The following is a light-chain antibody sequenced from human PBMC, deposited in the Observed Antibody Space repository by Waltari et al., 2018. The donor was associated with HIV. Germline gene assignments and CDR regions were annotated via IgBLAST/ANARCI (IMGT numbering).Light chain of an antibody. CDR1: SSYVGNYNL. CDR3: CSYGGSSTWV. J-gene: IGLJ3*02. V-gene: IGLV2-23*01. CDR2: EAV. Sequence: QSALPQPASVSGSPGQSITISSTGTSSYVGNYNLFSWYQQYPGKAPKLMIYEAVKRPSGVSNRISASKSGNTASMTISGLQAEDEADYYCCSYGGSSTWVFGGGTKLTVL.